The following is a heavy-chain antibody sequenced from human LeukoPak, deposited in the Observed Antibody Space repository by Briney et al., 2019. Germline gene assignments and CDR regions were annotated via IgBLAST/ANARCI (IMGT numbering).Heavy chain of an antibody. CDR3: ARARRDGYQRDFDY. CDR1: GGSISSYY. CDR2: IYYSGST. Sequence: PSETLSLTCTVSGGSISSYYWSWIRQPPGKGLEWIGYIYYSGSTNHNPSLKSRVTISVDTSKNQFSLKLSSVTAADTAVYYCARARRDGYQRDFDYWGQGTLVTVSS. J-gene: IGHJ4*02. V-gene: IGHV4-59*01. D-gene: IGHD5-24*01.